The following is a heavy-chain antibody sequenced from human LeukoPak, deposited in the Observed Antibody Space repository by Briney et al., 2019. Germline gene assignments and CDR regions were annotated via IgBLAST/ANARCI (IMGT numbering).Heavy chain of an antibody. J-gene: IGHJ4*02. CDR1: GFTFSSYG. Sequence: GGSLRLSCAASGFTFSSYGMHWVRQAPGKGLEWVAVIWYDGSNKYYADSVKGRFTISRDDSKNTLYLQMNSLRAEDTAVYYCAVDFGVGTFGYWGQGTLVTVSS. CDR2: IWYDGSNK. D-gene: IGHD3-3*01. CDR3: AVDFGVGTFGY. V-gene: IGHV3-33*01.